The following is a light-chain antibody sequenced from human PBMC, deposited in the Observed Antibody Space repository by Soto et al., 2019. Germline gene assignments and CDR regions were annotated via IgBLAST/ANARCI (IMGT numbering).Light chain of an antibody. Sequence: IVLRQSTGTLSFSPGERATLSCRASQRVTSSYLAWYQQKPGQAPRLLIYDAYNRATGIPPRFSGSGSGTDFTLTISSLEPEDSAVYYCQQRHMWPITFGQGTRLEIK. V-gene: IGKV3D-20*02. J-gene: IGKJ5*01. CDR3: QQRHMWPIT. CDR1: QRVTSSY. CDR2: DAY.